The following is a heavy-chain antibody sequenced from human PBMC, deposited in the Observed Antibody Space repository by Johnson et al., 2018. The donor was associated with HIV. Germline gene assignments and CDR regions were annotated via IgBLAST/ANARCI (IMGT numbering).Heavy chain of an antibody. Sequence: MHWVRQRTGKGLEWVSGIGTAGDTYYPASVKGRFTISRVNAKNSLYLQMNSLRAEDTAFYYCAKDMSYDSRGDAFDIWGQGTMVTVSS. CDR3: AKDMSYDSRGDAFDI. D-gene: IGHD3-22*01. J-gene: IGHJ3*02. CDR2: IGTAGDT. V-gene: IGHV3-13*01.